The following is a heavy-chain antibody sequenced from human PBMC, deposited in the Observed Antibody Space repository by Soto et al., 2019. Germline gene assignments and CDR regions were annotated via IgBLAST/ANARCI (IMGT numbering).Heavy chain of an antibody. V-gene: IGHV2-5*01. CDR1: GFSLRTGGVG. Sequence: QITLKESGPTLVKPTQTLTLTCSFSGFSLRTGGVGVGWIRQPPGKALEWLAVVYWNDEKRYSPSLRTRLTITKDTSKNQVVLTMTKKDPVDTATYYCAHRGYAFWSDSESWFDPWAPGTLVTVSS. J-gene: IGHJ5*02. CDR3: AHRGYAFWSDSESWFDP. CDR2: VYWNDEK. D-gene: IGHD3-3*01.